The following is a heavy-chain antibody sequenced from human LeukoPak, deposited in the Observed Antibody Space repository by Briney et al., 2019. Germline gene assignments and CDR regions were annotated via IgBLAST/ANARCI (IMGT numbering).Heavy chain of an antibody. J-gene: IGHJ6*02. CDR3: VNRVGGWLQSSGMDV. Sequence: GGSLRLSCAASGFTFSSYAMNWVRQAPGKGLEWVSAISGSGGSAYYADSVKGRFTISRDNSKNTLYLQMHSLRAEDTAIYYCVNRVGGWLQSSGMDVWGQGTAVTVSS. V-gene: IGHV3-23*01. CDR2: ISGSGGSA. D-gene: IGHD5-24*01. CDR1: GFTFSSYA.